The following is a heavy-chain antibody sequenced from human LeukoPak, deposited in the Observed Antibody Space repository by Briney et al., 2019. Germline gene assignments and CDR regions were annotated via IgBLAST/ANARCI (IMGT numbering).Heavy chain of an antibody. V-gene: IGHV1-69*13. CDR3: ASLNDYTYGMDV. CDR2: IIPIFGTA. J-gene: IGHJ6*02. CDR1: GGTFSSYA. D-gene: IGHD4-11*01. Sequence: SVKVSCTASGGTFSSYAISWVRQAPGQGLEWMGGIIPIFGTANYAQKFQGRVTITADESTSTAYMELSSLRSEDTAVYYCASLNDYTYGMDVWGQGTTVTVSS.